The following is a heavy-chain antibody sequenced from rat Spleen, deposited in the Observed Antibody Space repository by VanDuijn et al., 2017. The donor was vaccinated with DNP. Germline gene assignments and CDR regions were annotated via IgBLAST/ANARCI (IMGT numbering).Heavy chain of an antibody. D-gene: IGHD1-12*02. Sequence: QVQLKESGPGLVQPSQTLSLTCTVSGFSLTNYHVDWVRQPPGKGLEWMGRVQMDGNTDYKSVLKTRLSISRDTSKSQVFLKMNSVQTEDTAMYFCARSQGYYYDGSYYPFAYWGQGTLVTVSS. J-gene: IGHJ3*01. CDR1: GFSLTNYH. V-gene: IGHV2-27*01. CDR2: VQMDGNT. CDR3: ARSQGYYYDGSYYPFAY.